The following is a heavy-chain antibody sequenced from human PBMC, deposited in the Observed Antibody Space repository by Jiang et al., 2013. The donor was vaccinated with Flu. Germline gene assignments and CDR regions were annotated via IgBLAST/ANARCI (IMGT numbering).Heavy chain of an antibody. CDR3: ATDSSGWSDY. CDR2: IYYSGST. V-gene: IGHV4-39*01. J-gene: IGHJ4*02. D-gene: IGHD6-19*01. Sequence: LLKPSETLSLTCTVSGGSISSSSYYWGWIRQPPGKGLEWIGSIYYSGSTYYNPSLKSRVTISVDTSKNQFSLKLSSVTAADTAVYYCATDSSGWSDYWGQGTLVTVSS. CDR1: GGSISSSSYY.